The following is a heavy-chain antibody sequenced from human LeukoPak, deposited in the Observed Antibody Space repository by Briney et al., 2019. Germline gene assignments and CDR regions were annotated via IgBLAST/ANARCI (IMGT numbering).Heavy chain of an antibody. CDR2: ITPIFGSP. CDR1: GGTFRTYA. Sequence: SVKVSCKASGGTFRTYAISWVRQAPGQGLGWMGRITPIFGSPEYSQKFQGRVTISADDSSTTVHMEVRSLTSEDTAVYYCARVLGGTRPYYALDVWGQGTTVTVSS. J-gene: IGHJ6*02. V-gene: IGHV1-69*13. D-gene: IGHD1-26*01. CDR3: ARVLGGTRPYYALDV.